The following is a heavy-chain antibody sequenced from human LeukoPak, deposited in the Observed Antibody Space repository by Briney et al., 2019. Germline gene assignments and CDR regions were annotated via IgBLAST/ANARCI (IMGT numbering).Heavy chain of an antibody. D-gene: IGHD2-15*01. Sequence: GESLRFSCTASGFTFSSSWMSWVRQAPGKGLEWVANIKQDGSDKYYVDSVKGRFTISRDNAKNSLYLQMDSLRAEDTAVYYCARGPLSRPFDYWGQGTLVTVSS. CDR2: IKQDGSDK. CDR3: ARGPLSRPFDY. V-gene: IGHV3-7*05. J-gene: IGHJ4*02. CDR1: GFTFSSSW.